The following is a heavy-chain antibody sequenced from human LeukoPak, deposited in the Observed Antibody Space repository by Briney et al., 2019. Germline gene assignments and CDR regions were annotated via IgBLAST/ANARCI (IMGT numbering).Heavy chain of an antibody. V-gene: IGHV3-33*06. CDR3: AKERSGGSGWPKDFDY. D-gene: IGHD6-19*01. CDR2: IWYDGSNK. J-gene: IGHJ4*02. CDR1: GFTFSSYG. Sequence: GRSLRLSCAASGFTFSSYGMHWVRQAPGKGLEWVAVIWYDGSNKYYADSVKGRFTISRDNSKNTLYLQMNSLRAEDTAVYYCAKERSGGSGWPKDFDYWGQGTLVTVSS.